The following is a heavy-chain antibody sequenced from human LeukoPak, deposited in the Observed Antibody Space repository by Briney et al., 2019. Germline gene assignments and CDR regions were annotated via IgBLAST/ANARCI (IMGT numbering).Heavy chain of an antibody. Sequence: GGSLTLSCAASGLTFSSSWMTWVRQAPGKGLEWVANINPAGSQKNYVDSVKGRFTISRGNAENTVFLQMNSLRAEDTAVYYCARYSGSFPGWLDPWGPGTLVTVSS. CDR1: GLTFSSSW. D-gene: IGHD1-26*01. CDR3: ARYSGSFPGWLDP. V-gene: IGHV3-7*01. CDR2: INPAGSQK. J-gene: IGHJ5*02.